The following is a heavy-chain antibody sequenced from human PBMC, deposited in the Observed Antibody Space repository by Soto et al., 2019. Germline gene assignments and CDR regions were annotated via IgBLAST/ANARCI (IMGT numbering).Heavy chain of an antibody. CDR2: IWYDGSTK. J-gene: IGHJ6*02. Sequence: QVQLVESGGGVVQPGRSLRLSCAASGFTFSNYGIHWVRQSPGKGLEWVAIIWYDGSTKYYADSVKGRFTISRDNSKNTLYLQMNSMRDEDTAVYYCARDVAAGTDYGMDVWGQGTTVTVSS. CDR1: GFTFSNYG. D-gene: IGHD1-1*01. CDR3: ARDVAAGTDYGMDV. V-gene: IGHV3-33*01.